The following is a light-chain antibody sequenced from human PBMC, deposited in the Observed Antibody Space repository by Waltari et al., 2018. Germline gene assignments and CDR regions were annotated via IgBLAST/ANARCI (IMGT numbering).Light chain of an antibody. Sequence: QSALTQPHSVSGSVGESVTISCTGTGSDYVSWYQQLPGKAPKLLIYDIFQRPSVVPDRFFGSKSGNSASLTVSGLQTEDEADYYCCSLEGTWVFGGGTKLTVL. CDR1: GSDY. CDR3: CSLEGTWV. V-gene: IGLV2-11*01. CDR2: DIF. J-gene: IGLJ3*02.